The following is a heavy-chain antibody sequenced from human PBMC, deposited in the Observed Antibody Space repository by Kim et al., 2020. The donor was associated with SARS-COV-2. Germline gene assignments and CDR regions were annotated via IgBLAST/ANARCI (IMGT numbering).Heavy chain of an antibody. CDR1: GFTVSSNY. CDR2: IYSADNT. J-gene: IGHJ4*02. Sequence: GGSLRLSCAASGFTVSSNYMSWVRQAPGKGLEWVSIIYSADNTYYTDSVKGRFTVSRDNSKNTVYLQMNSLRVEDTAIYYCASARSGSFSLQTHFDYWGRGTLVTVS. CDR3: ASARSGSFSLQTHFDY. D-gene: IGHD2-15*01. V-gene: IGHV3-53*01.